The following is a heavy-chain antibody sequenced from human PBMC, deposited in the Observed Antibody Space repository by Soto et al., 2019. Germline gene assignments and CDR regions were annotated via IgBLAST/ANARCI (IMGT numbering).Heavy chain of an antibody. CDR3: ASRRGSVVRGVTPGLLGMDV. D-gene: IGHD3-10*01. CDR2: IIPIFGTA. J-gene: IGHJ6*04. V-gene: IGHV1-69*12. CDR1: GGTFSSYA. Sequence: QVQLVQSGAEVKKPGSSVKVSCKASGGTFSSYAISWVRQAPGQGLEWMGGIIPIFGTANSAQKFQGRVTITAEESTSTAYMELSSLRSEDTAVYYCASRRGSVVRGVTPGLLGMDVWGKGTTVTVSS.